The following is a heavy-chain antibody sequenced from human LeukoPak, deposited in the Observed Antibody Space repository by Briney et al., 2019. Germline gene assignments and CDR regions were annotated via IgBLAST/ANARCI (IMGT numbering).Heavy chain of an antibody. CDR2: IKGDGIST. D-gene: IGHD3-3*01. V-gene: IGHV3-74*01. Sequence: GGSLRLPCAASGFDFSSNWMHWVRHAPGQGLVWVSRIKGDGISTNYADSVKGRFTISRDIAKNTLYLQMNSLRAEDTGVYYCAKDHYWSIDYWGRGTLVTVSS. CDR3: AKDHYWSIDY. CDR1: GFDFSSNW. J-gene: IGHJ4*02.